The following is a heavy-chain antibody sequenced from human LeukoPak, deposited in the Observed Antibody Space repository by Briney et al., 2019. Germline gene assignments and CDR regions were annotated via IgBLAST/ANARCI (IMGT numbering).Heavy chain of an antibody. CDR2: IFSSGNT. Sequence: SETLSLTCTVSGDSMNKYYWSWIRQPPGKGLEWIGYIFSSGNTYSNPSLKNRVTISVDTSKNQFSLNLISVTAADTAVYYCARQGGWLSPIGYWGQGILVTVSS. CDR3: ARQGGWLSPIGY. D-gene: IGHD6-19*01. J-gene: IGHJ4*02. CDR1: GDSMNKYY. V-gene: IGHV4-59*01.